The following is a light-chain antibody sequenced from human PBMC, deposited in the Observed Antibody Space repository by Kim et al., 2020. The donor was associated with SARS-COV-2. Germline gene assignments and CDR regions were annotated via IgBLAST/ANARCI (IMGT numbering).Light chain of an antibody. Sequence: SVSPGERATLSCRASQRLNSNLAWYQQKPGQAPRLLIYAASTRATGIPARFSGSGTATEFTLTISSLRSEDFAVYYCQQYNDWPMFGQGTKVDIK. V-gene: IGKV3-15*01. CDR1: QRLNSN. CDR2: AAS. CDR3: QQYNDWPM. J-gene: IGKJ1*01.